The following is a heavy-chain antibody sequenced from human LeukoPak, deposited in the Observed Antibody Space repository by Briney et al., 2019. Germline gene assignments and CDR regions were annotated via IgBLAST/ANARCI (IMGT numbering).Heavy chain of an antibody. J-gene: IGHJ4*02. CDR3: ARFRTAMQLWKGYYFDY. Sequence: GGSLRLSCAASGFTFSSYWMSWVRQAPGKGLEWVANIKQDGREKYYVDSVKGRFTISRDNAKNSLYLQMKSLRAEDTAVYCARFRTAMQLWKGYYFDYWGQGTRVTVSS. V-gene: IGHV3-7*01. CDR2: IKQDGREK. D-gene: IGHD5-18*01. CDR1: GFTFSSYW.